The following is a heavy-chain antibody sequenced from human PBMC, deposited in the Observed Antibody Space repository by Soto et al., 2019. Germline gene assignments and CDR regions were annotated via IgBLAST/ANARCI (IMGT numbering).Heavy chain of an antibody. CDR3: VRGGYVHAFDY. V-gene: IGHV4-59*01. CDR1: GGSISYYY. Sequence: SETLSVTCTVSGGSISYYYWGWIRQPPGKGLEWIGSIYYSGNTHYNPSLKSRVTISVDTSMNQFSLNLDSVTAVDSAVYYCVRGGYVHAFDYWGQGALVPVPS. CDR2: IYYSGNT. J-gene: IGHJ4*02. D-gene: IGHD5-12*01.